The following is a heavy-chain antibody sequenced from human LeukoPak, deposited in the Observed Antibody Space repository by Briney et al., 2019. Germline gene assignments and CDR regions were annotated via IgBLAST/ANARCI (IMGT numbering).Heavy chain of an antibody. D-gene: IGHD1-26*01. V-gene: IGHV3-30*02. CDR2: IRYDGSNK. CDR1: GFPFSSYG. Sequence: GGSLRLSCEASGFPFSSYGMHWVRKAPGKGLEWVAFIRYDGSNKYYADSVKGRFTISRDNSKNTLYLQMNSLRAEDTAVYYCAESGSYVGNNFDYWGQGTLVTVSS. CDR3: AESGSYVGNNFDY. J-gene: IGHJ4*02.